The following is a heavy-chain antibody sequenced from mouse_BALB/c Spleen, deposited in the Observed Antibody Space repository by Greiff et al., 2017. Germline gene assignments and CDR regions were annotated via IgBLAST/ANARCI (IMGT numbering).Heavy chain of an antibody. D-gene: IGHD2-4*01. J-gene: IGHJ1*01. CDR2: IDPANGNT. CDR3: ARNYDYEGWYFDV. V-gene: IGHV14-3*02. CDR1: GFNIKDTY. Sequence: EVQRVESGAELVKPGASVKLSCTASGFNIKDTYMHWVKQRPEQGLEWIGRIDPANGNTKYDPKFQGKATITADTSSNTAYLQLSSLTSEDTAVYYCARNYDYEGWYFDVWGAGTTVTVSS.